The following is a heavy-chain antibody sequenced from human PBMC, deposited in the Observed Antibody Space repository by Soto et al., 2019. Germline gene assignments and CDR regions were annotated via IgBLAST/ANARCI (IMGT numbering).Heavy chain of an antibody. CDR2: IYHGGAT. CDR1: GGSLRSGSYY. J-gene: IGHJ4*02. V-gene: IGHV4-61*01. D-gene: IGHD3-22*01. CDR3: ARDSSGRHDY. Sequence: QVQLQESGPGLLKTSETLSLTCTVSGGSLRSGSYYWSWIRQPPGKGLEWIGSIYHGGATTYNASLTSRVTTSVDTSKNQFFLKVRSGTAADTAVYFCARDSSGRHDYWGQGTPVTVSS.